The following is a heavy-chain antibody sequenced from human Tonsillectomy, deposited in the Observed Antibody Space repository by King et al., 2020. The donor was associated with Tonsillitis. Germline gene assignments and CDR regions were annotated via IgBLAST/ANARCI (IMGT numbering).Heavy chain of an antibody. CDR3: AGETYYCVISGDYTHYCMVA. J-gene: IGHJ6*02. CDR2: INHSGST. Sequence: VQLQQWGAGLLKPSETLSLTCAVYGGSFSGHHWSWIRQPPGKALEWIGEINHSGSTNYNPSLKSRVTISLDTSKNQFSLKLSSVTAADTAVYYCAGETYYCVISGDYTHYCMVAWGHGATVTVSS. V-gene: IGHV4-34*01. D-gene: IGHD3-22*01. CDR1: GGSFSGHH.